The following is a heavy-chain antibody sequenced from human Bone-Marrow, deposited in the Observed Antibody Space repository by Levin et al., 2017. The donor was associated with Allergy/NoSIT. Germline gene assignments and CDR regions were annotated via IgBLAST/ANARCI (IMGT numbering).Heavy chain of an antibody. Sequence: SVKVSCKASGGTFSSYAISWVRQAPGQGLEWMGGIIPIFGTANYAQKFQGRVTITADESTSTAYMELSSLRSEDTAVYYCARHRITIFGVVIVPSTYYDYGMDVWGQGTTVTVSS. CDR2: IIPIFGTA. CDR1: GGTFSSYA. D-gene: IGHD3-3*01. J-gene: IGHJ6*02. CDR3: ARHRITIFGVVIVPSTYYDYGMDV. V-gene: IGHV1-69*13.